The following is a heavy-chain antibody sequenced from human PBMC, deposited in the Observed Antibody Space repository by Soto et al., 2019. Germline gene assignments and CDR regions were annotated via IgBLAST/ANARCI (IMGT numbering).Heavy chain of an antibody. CDR1: GFTFSSYG. CDR2: IWYDGSKK. D-gene: IGHD3-22*01. Sequence: QVQLVESGGGVVQPGRSLRLSCAASGFTFSSYGMHWVRQAPGKGLEWVAVIWYDGSKKYYADYVKGRFTISRDNSKNTLFRQIIHLRVEDTAVYYCARRHVSYDSSGYSQYPFDCWGQGTLVTVSS. V-gene: IGHV3-33*01. CDR3: ARRHVSYDSSGYSQYPFDC. J-gene: IGHJ4*02.